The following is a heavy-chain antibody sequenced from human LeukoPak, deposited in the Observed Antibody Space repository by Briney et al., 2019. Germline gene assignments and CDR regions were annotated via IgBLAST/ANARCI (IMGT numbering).Heavy chain of an antibody. D-gene: IGHD5-18*01. CDR1: GGSISSGGYY. CDR3: ASGYRGSCFDY. V-gene: IGHV4-31*03. J-gene: IGHJ4*02. CDR2: IYYSGST. Sequence: PSETLSLTCTVSGGSISSGGYYWSGIRQHPGKGLEWIGYIYYSGSTYYNPSLKSRVTISVDTSKNQFSLKLSSVTAADTAVYYCASGYRGSCFDYWGQGTLVTVSS.